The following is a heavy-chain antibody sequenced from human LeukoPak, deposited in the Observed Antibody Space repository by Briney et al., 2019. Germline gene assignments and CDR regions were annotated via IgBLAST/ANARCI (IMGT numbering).Heavy chain of an antibody. CDR3: ARDPEPTYYDILTGYFAHAFDI. V-gene: IGHV3-13*01. CDR1: GFTFSNYD. J-gene: IGHJ3*02. Sequence: GGSLRLSCAASGFTFSNYDVHWLRQGTGNGLDWVSALHTVGDTHYAGSVKGRFTVSRDNAEKSFYLQMNSLRAEDTAVYYCARDPEPTYYDILTGYFAHAFDIWGQGTMVTVSS. D-gene: IGHD3-9*01. CDR2: LHTVGDT.